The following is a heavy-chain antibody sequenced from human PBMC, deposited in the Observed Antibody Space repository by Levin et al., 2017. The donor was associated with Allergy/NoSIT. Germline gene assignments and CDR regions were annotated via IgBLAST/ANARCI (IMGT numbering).Heavy chain of an antibody. Sequence: GGSLRLSCAASGFTFSTYTMNWVRQAPGKGLEWVSSISSSSSYIYYADSVRGRFTISRDNAKNSLYLQMNSLRAEDTAVYYCAKNAHTSMVSNWFDPWGQGTLVTVSS. CDR2: ISSSSSYI. D-gene: IGHD2-2*01. J-gene: IGHJ5*02. CDR3: AKNAHTSMVSNWFDP. CDR1: GFTFSTYT. V-gene: IGHV3-21*01.